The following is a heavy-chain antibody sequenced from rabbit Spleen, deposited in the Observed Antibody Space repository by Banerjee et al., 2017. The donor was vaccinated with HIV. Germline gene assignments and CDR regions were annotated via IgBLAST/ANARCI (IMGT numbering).Heavy chain of an antibody. CDR2: IEGGSSAFS. J-gene: IGHJ6*01. V-gene: IGHV1S40*01. CDR3: ARDSGSSFSSYGMDL. D-gene: IGHD8-1*01. Sequence: RQAPGKGLEWIACIEGGSSAFSYFASWAKGRFTISKTSSTTVTLQMTSLTAADPATYFCARDSGSSFSSYGMDLWGPGTLVTVS.